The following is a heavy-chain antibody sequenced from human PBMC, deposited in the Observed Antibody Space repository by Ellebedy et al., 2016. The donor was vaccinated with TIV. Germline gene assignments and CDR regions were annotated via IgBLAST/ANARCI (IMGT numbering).Heavy chain of an antibody. Sequence: GESLKISCAASGFTFSDYYMSWFRQAPGKGLEWVSYISSSGNTIYYADSVKGRFTISRDNAKNSLYLQMNRLRAEDTAVYYCARDTRFIDQQHNWFDPWGQGTLVTVSS. CDR3: ARDTRFIDQQHNWFDP. CDR1: GFTFSDYY. V-gene: IGHV3-11*01. CDR2: ISSSGNTI. J-gene: IGHJ5*02. D-gene: IGHD6-13*01.